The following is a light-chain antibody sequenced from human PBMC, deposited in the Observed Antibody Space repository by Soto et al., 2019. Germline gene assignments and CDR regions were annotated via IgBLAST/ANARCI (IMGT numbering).Light chain of an antibody. J-gene: IGLJ3*02. CDR1: SSDIGRYNY. CDR2: DVT. Sequence: QSVLTQPASVSGSPGQSITISCTGTSSDIGRYNYVSWYQQHPGKAPKLMIYDVTNRPSGVSSRCSGSKSGNTASLTISGLQAEDEADYYCMSPTTRVTWVFGGGTQLTVL. CDR3: MSPTTRVTWV. V-gene: IGLV2-14*03.